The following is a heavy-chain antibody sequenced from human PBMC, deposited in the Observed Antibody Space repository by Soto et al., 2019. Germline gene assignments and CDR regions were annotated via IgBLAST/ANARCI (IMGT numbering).Heavy chain of an antibody. D-gene: IGHD1-26*01. V-gene: IGHV1-2*02. J-gene: IGHJ4*02. Sequence: QVQLVQSGAEVKKPGASVKVSCKASGYIFNDYYMHWVRQAPGQGLEWMGWIKPNSGDTKYAQKFQDRVTMTRDTSISTDYMELSRLRSDDTAVYYYRRWEDRGEHFDNWGQGTLVIVSS. CDR3: RRWEDRGEHFDN. CDR2: IKPNSGDT. CDR1: GYIFNDYY.